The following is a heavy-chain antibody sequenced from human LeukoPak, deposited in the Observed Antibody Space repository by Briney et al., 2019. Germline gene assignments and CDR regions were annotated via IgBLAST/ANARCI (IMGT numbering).Heavy chain of an antibody. CDR1: GGSISSDY. V-gene: IGHV4-59*13. Sequence: PSETLSLTCTVSGGSISSDYWSWIRQPPGKGPEYIGYIHYSGGINYNPSLKSRVTISVDTSKNQFSLKLSSVTAADTAVYYCARGGDTIFGVVIHEGKFDYWGQGIVVTVSP. CDR3: ARGGDTIFGVVIHEGKFDY. D-gene: IGHD3-3*01. CDR2: IHYSGGI. J-gene: IGHJ4*02.